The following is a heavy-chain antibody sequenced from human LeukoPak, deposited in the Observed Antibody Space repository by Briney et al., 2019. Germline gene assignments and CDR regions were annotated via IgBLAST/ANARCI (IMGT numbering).Heavy chain of an antibody. D-gene: IGHD3-22*01. CDR1: GGSIIGNF. J-gene: IGHJ4*02. CDR2: IYNTVVT. V-gene: IGHV4-59*01. CDR3: ARRRYYDSSGYNPTYYFDY. Sequence: KPSETLSLTCTVSGGSIIGNFWTWIRQPPGKRLEWIGYIYNTVVTNYNPSLKSRVTISVDMSKNQFSLRLTSVTAADTAVYYCARRRYYDSSGYNPTYYFDYWGQGILVTVSS.